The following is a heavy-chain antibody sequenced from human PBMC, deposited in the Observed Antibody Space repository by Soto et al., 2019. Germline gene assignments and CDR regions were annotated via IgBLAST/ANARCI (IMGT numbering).Heavy chain of an antibody. J-gene: IGHJ6*02. CDR2: ISAYNGNT. D-gene: IGHD5-18*01. CDR3: ARDSLPAEYSGDYYYGLDV. Sequence: GASVEVCSEASCDGFASSCSRWARQAPGQGLEWMGWISAYNGNTNYAQKLQGGVTMTTDTSTSTAYMELSSLRSEDTAVYYCARDSLPAEYSGDYYYGLDVWGQGTTVTVYS. CDR1: CDGFASSC. V-gene: IGHV1-18*01.